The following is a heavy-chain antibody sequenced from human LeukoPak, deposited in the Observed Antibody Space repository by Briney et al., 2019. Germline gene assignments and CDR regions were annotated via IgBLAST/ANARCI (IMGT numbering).Heavy chain of an antibody. J-gene: IGHJ5*02. V-gene: IGHV1-69*06. Sequence: SVKVSCKASGGTFSSYAISWVRQAPGQGLEWMGGIIPIFGTANYAQKFQGRVTITADKSTSTAYMELSSLRSEDTAVYYCAREGRSSAGYWFDPWAREPWSPSPQ. CDR3: AREGRSSAGYWFDP. CDR2: IIPIFGTA. D-gene: IGHD3-10*01. CDR1: GGTFSSYA.